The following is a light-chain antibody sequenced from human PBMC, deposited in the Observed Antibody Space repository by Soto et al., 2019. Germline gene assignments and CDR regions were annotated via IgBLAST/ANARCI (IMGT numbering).Light chain of an antibody. CDR2: LGS. CDR3: MQALHART. Sequence: EIVVTQSPLSLPVTPGEPASISCKSSQSLLHSNGNTYLDWYLQKPGQSPQLLIYLGSNRASGVPDRFSVSGSGTDFTLNISRVEAEDVGVYYCMQALHARTFGQGTKVEIK. J-gene: IGKJ1*01. V-gene: IGKV2-28*01. CDR1: QSLLHSNGNTY.